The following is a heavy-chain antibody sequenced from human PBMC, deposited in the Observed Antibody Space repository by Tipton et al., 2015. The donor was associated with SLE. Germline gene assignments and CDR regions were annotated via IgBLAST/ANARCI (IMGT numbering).Heavy chain of an antibody. J-gene: IGHJ4*02. CDR3: ARGSVVADDF. CDR2: INLSGNT. CDR1: GFSFNTYA. Sequence: LRLSCAASGFSFNTYAMSWVRQAPGKGLEWIGEINLSGNTNYNPSLKSRVTISVDTSKNQFSLKLSSVTAADTAVYYCARGSVVADDFWGQGTLVTVSS. V-gene: IGHV4-34*01. D-gene: IGHD2-15*01.